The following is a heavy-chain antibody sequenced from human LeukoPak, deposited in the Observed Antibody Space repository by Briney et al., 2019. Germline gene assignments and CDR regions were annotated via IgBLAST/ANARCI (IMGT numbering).Heavy chain of an antibody. CDR2: ISGSGGST. Sequence: PGGSLRLSCAASGFTFSSYGMSWVRQAPGKGLEWVSAISGSGGSTYYADSVKGRFTISRDNSKNTLYLQMNSLRAEDTAVSYCAKSDYGSGSYNPLDYWGQGTLVTVSS. D-gene: IGHD3-10*01. CDR3: AKSDYGSGSYNPLDY. CDR1: GFTFSSYG. V-gene: IGHV3-23*01. J-gene: IGHJ4*02.